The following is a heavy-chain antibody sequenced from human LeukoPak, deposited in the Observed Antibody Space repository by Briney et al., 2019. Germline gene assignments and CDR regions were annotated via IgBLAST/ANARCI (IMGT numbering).Heavy chain of an antibody. D-gene: IGHD3-10*01. V-gene: IGHV4-59*01. Sequence: PSGTLSLTCTVSGGSISSYYWSWIRQPPGKGLEWIGYIYYSGSTNYNPSLKSRVTISVDTSKNQFSLKLSSVTAADTAVYYCARALYYGSGSYPPRYYYGMDVWGQGTTVTVSS. CDR1: GGSISSYY. CDR3: ARALYYGSGSYPPRYYYGMDV. J-gene: IGHJ6*02. CDR2: IYYSGST.